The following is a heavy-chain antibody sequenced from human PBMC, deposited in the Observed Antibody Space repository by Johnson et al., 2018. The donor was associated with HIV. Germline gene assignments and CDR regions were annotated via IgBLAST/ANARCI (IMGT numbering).Heavy chain of an antibody. Sequence: QLLESGGGLVQPGGSLRLSCAASGFTFSHYWMTWVRQAPGKGLEWVAFIRYDGSNKYYEDSVKGRFTISRDNSKNTLYLQMNSLGAEDTAVYYCAKGLYSGYEDDAFDIWGQGTMVTVSS. CDR1: GFTFSHYW. J-gene: IGHJ3*02. D-gene: IGHD5-12*01. CDR2: IRYDGSNK. CDR3: AKGLYSGYEDDAFDI. V-gene: IGHV3-30*02.